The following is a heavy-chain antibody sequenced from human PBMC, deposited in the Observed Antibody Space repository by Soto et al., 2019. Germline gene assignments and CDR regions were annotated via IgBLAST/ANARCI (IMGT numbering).Heavy chain of an antibody. D-gene: IGHD5-12*01. Sequence: GGSLRLSCAASGFTFSSYGMHWVRQAPGKGLEWVAVIWYDGSNKYYADSVKGRFTISRDNSKNTLYLQMNSLRAEDTAVYYCAKDSERYDFIVDYWGQGTLVTVSS. CDR2: IWYDGSNK. CDR3: AKDSERYDFIVDY. V-gene: IGHV3-33*06. CDR1: GFTFSSYG. J-gene: IGHJ4*02.